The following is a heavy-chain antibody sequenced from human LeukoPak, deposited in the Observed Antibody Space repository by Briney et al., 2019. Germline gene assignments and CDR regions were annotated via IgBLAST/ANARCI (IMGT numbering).Heavy chain of an antibody. Sequence: GGSLRLSCTASGFTVTSHYMSWVRQAPGKGLEWVSVISSGGDTRYASSVKGRFTVSRDNSLNTLYLQMYSLRPEDTAIYYCARESLWQPAPDTFNIRGRGTMVTVS. V-gene: IGHV3-53*01. CDR2: ISSGGDT. D-gene: IGHD2-21*01. CDR3: ARESLWQPAPDTFNI. CDR1: GFTVTSHY. J-gene: IGHJ3*02.